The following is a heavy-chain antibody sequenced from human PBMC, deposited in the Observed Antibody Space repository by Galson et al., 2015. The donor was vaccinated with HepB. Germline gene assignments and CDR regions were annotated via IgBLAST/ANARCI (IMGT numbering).Heavy chain of an antibody. CDR1: GSTFTAYY. D-gene: IGHD1-1*01. J-gene: IGHJ5*02. Sequence: SVKVSCKASGSTFTAYYMHWVRQAPGQGLEWVGWMNPQNGATTYAQKFQGRVTMTSDTSINTAYMDLISLRSDGTALYFCARSGTGWAANWLDPWGPGTLVTVSS. CDR3: ARSGTGWAANWLDP. V-gene: IGHV1-2*02. CDR2: MNPQNGAT.